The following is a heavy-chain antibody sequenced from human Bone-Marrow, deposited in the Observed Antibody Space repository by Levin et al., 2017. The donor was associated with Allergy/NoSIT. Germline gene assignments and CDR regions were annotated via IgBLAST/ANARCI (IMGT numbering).Heavy chain of an antibody. V-gene: IGHV3-21*01. D-gene: IGHD2-2*01. Sequence: GGSLRLSCAASGFIFSNYNMNWVRQAPGKGLEWVSSISSSRTYYSYSVNVRFTISIDNAKNSLYLQMNILRAEDTAAYYCERDIVIPGARIPFDSWGQGALVTVSS. CDR1: GFIFSNYN. J-gene: IGHJ4*02. CDR3: ERDIVIPGARIPFDS. CDR2: ISSSRT.